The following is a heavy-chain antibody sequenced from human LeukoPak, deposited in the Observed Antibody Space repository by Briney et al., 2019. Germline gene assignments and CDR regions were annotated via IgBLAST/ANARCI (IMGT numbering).Heavy chain of an antibody. J-gene: IGHJ4*02. Sequence: GASVKVSCKASGYTFTSYGISWVRRAPGQGLEWMGWISAYNGNTNYAQKLQGRVTMTTDTSTSTAYMELRSLRSDDTAVYYCARFWLAYCGGDCLGSGNAFDYWGQGTLVTVSS. CDR1: GYTFTSYG. D-gene: IGHD2-21*01. V-gene: IGHV1-18*01. CDR3: ARFWLAYCGGDCLGSGNAFDY. CDR2: ISAYNGNT.